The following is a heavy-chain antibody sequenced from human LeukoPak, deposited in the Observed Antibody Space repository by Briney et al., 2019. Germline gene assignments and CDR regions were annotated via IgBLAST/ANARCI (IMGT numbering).Heavy chain of an antibody. CDR2: IYYSGST. CDR1: GGSISSYY. J-gene: IGHJ4*02. CDR3: ARAGIFALDY. Sequence: SETLSLTCSVSGGSISSYYWSWIRQPPGKGLEWIGYIYYSGSTNYNPSLKSRVTISVDTSKNQFSLKLSSVTAADTAVYYCARAGIFALDYWGQGTLVTVSS. V-gene: IGHV4-59*12. D-gene: IGHD3-3*01.